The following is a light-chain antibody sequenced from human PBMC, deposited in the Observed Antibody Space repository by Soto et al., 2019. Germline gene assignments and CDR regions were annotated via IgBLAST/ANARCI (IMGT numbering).Light chain of an antibody. V-gene: IGKV1-5*01. CDR1: QSINNW. J-gene: IGKJ1*01. CDR2: DIS. CDR3: QQYNSYVLT. Sequence: DIQMTQSPSTLSASVGDRVTITCRASQSINNWLAWYQQKPGKAPKLLIYDISSLESGVPSRFSGSGSGTEFTLTISSLQPDDFATYYCQQYNSYVLTFGQGTKVEI.